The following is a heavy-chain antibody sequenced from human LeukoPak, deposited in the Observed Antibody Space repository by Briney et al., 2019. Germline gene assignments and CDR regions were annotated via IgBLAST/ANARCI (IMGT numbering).Heavy chain of an antibody. CDR2: INSDGSST. J-gene: IGHJ4*02. V-gene: IGHV3-74*03. Sequence: PGGSLRLSCVASGFPFSDYYMSWIRQAPGKGLVWVSRINSDGSSTKCADSVKGRFTISRDNAKNTLYLQMNSLRAEDTAVYYCAALDHGHDYWGQGTLVTVSS. CDR3: AALDHGHDY. CDR1: GFPFSDYY.